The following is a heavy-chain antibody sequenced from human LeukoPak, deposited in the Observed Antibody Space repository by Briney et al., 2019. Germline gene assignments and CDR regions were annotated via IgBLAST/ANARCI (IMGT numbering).Heavy chain of an antibody. CDR2: ISNDGTNE. V-gene: IGHV3-30-3*01. CDR1: RFTFSTYA. CDR3: AGDRIAVAGMGAFQH. J-gene: IGHJ1*01. D-gene: IGHD6-19*01. Sequence: PGRSLRLSCAASRFTFSTYAMHWVRQAPGKGLEWVAGISNDGTNENHADSVKGRFTISRDNSKNTLYLQMNSLRAEDTAIYYCAGDRIAVAGMGAFQHWGQGTLVTVSS.